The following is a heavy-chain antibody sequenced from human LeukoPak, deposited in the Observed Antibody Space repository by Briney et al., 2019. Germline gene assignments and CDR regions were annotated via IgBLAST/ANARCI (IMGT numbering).Heavy chain of an antibody. Sequence: GASVKVSCKASGYTFTGYYMHWVRQAPGQGLEWMGWINPNSGGTNYAQKFQGRVTMTRDTSISTAYMELSRPRSDDTAVYYCARVADLVPAAMCDYWGQGTLVTVSS. V-gene: IGHV1-2*02. CDR1: GYTFTGYY. CDR3: ARVADLVPAAMCDY. J-gene: IGHJ4*02. D-gene: IGHD2-2*01. CDR2: INPNSGGT.